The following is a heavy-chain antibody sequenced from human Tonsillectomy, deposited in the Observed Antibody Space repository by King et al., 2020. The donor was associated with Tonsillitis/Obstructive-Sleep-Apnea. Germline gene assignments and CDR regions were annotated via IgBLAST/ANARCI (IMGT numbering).Heavy chain of an antibody. D-gene: IGHD2-2*01. CDR2: ISGSGGST. V-gene: IGHV3-23*04. J-gene: IGHJ6*02. Sequence: VQLVESGGGLVQPGGSLRLSCAASGFTFSSYAMSWVRQAPGKGLEWVSGISGSGGSTYYADSVKGRFTISRDNSKNTRYLQMNSLRAEDTAVYYCAKEREDIVVVPAAVYYYGLDVWGQGTTVTVSS. CDR3: AKEREDIVVVPAAVYYYGLDV. CDR1: GFTFSSYA.